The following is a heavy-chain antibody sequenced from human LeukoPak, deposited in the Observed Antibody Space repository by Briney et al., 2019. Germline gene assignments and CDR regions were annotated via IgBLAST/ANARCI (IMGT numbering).Heavy chain of an antibody. D-gene: IGHD3-22*01. CDR2: IYYSGST. Sequence: SETLSLTCTVSGGSISSYYWSWIRQPPGKGLERIGYIYYSGSTNYNPSLKRRVTISVDTSKNQFSLKLSSVTAADTAVYYCARATTQKGSYYDSSGYAPFDAFDIWGQGTMVTVSS. CDR3: ARATTQKGSYYDSSGYAPFDAFDI. CDR1: GGSISSYY. V-gene: IGHV4-59*01. J-gene: IGHJ3*02.